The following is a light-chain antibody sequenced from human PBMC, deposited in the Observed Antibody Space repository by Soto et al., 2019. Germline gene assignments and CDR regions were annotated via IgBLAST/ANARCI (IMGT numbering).Light chain of an antibody. CDR3: HPYDISVP. Sequence: GAVSLNTKARATLSFRASQSVSRYLAWYQQKPGQAPRLLIYAASTRATGIPDRFSGSGSGTDFTLTINRLEPDDFPVFYCHPYDISVPFGHVGLLAVK. CDR1: QSVSRY. V-gene: IGKV3-20*01. CDR2: AAS. J-gene: IGKJ5*01.